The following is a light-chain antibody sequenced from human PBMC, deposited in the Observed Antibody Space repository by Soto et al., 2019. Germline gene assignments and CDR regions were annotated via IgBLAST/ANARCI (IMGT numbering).Light chain of an antibody. CDR1: SSDVGSYNR. V-gene: IGLV2-18*02. CDR2: EVS. J-gene: IGLJ2*01. Sequence: QSVLTQPPSVSGSPGQSVTISCTGTSSDVGSYNRVSWYQQPPGTAPKLMIYEVSNRPSGVPDRFSASKSGNTASLTISGLQAEYEADYYCSSYTSSSSVVFGGGTKLTVL. CDR3: SSYTSSSSVV.